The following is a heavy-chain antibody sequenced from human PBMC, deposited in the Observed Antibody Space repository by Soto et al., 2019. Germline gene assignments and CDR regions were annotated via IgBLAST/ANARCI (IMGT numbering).Heavy chain of an antibody. CDR3: ARGGHSSYYYDSSGYYFDY. V-gene: IGHV4-59*01. D-gene: IGHD3-22*01. CDR1: GGSISSYY. Sequence: SETLSLTCTVSGGSISSYYWSWIRQPPGKGLEWIGYIYYSGSTNYNPSLKSRVTISVDTSKNQFSLKLSSVTAADTAVYYWARGGHSSYYYDSSGYYFDYWGQGTLVTVSS. J-gene: IGHJ4*02. CDR2: IYYSGST.